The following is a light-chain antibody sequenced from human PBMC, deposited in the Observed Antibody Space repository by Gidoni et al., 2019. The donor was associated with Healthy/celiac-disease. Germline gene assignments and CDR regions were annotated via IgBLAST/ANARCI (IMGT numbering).Light chain of an antibody. CDR3: QQSYSTPLT. V-gene: IGKV1-39*01. CDR1: QSISSY. Sequence: DIQMTQSPSSLSASVGDRVTITCRARQSISSYLNWYQQKPVKAPKLLIYAASSLQSGVPSRFSGSGSGTDFTLTISSLQPEDFATYYCQQSYSTPLTFXGXTKVEIK. CDR2: AAS. J-gene: IGKJ4*01.